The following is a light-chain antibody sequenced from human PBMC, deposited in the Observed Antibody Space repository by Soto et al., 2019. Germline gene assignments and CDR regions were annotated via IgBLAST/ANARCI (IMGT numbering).Light chain of an antibody. CDR1: QSISNY. J-gene: IGKJ1*01. CDR3: QQNSRTPWT. CDR2: TAS. Sequence: DIQMTQSPSSLSASVGDRVTITCQASQSISNYLNWYQQKPGKAPKLLIYTASSLQSGVPSRFSGSGSGTDFTLTISSLQPEDFATYFCQQNSRTPWTFGQGTKVDIK. V-gene: IGKV1-39*01.